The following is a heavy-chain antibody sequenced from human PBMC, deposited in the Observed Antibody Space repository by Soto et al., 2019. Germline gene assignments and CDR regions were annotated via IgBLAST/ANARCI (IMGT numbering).Heavy chain of an antibody. Sequence: GASVKVSCKASGYTFTSYGIGWVRQAPGQGPEWMGWISAYNGNTNYAQKVHDRVTMTTDTSTSTVYMELRSLRSDDTAVYYCARVVVGAIYNYFDPWGQGTQVTVSS. CDR3: ARVVVGAIYNYFDP. CDR2: ISAYNGNT. D-gene: IGHD5-12*01. J-gene: IGHJ5*02. V-gene: IGHV1-18*01. CDR1: GYTFTSYG.